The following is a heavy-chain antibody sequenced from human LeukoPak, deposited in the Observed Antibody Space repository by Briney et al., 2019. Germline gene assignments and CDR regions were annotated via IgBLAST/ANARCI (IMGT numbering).Heavy chain of an antibody. CDR3: TRGSQNCASASCYNF. CDR1: GYTFTSYA. CDR2: INAGNGNT. V-gene: IGHV1-3*01. Sequence: ASVKVSCKASGYTFTSYAMHWVRQAPGQRLEWMGWINAGNGNTKYSQKFQGRVTMTRTSSIRTAYMELGSLTSEDTAVYYCTRGSQNCASASCYNFWGQGTLVTVSS. J-gene: IGHJ4*02. D-gene: IGHD2-2*02.